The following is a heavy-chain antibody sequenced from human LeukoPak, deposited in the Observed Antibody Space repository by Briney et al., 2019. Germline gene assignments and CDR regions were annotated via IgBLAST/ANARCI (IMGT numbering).Heavy chain of an antibody. V-gene: IGHV3-48*03. Sequence: GGSLRLSCAASGFTFSSYEMNWVRQAPGKGLEGVSYISSSGSTIYYADSVKGRFTISRDNAKNSLYLQMNSLRAEDTAVYYCARAGGSGSYYNNHDAFDIWGQGTMVTVSS. J-gene: IGHJ3*02. CDR2: ISSSGSTI. D-gene: IGHD3-10*01. CDR3: ARAGGSGSYYNNHDAFDI. CDR1: GFTFSSYE.